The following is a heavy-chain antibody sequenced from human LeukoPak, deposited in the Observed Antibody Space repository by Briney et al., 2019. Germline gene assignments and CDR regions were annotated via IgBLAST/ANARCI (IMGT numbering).Heavy chain of an antibody. CDR3: AKDVSRSRFVDY. CDR1: GFTVTNDY. V-gene: IGHV3-23*01. J-gene: IGHJ4*02. Sequence: GGSLRLSCAVSGFTVTNDYMNWVRQAPGKGLEWVSAISGSGGSTYYADSVKGRFTISRDNSKNTLYLQMNSLRAEDTAVYYCAKDVSRSRFVDYWGQGTLVTVSS. D-gene: IGHD6-13*01. CDR2: ISGSGGST.